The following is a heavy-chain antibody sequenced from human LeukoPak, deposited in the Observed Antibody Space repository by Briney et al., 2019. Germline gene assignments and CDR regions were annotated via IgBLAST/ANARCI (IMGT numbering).Heavy chain of an antibody. CDR1: GGSISSYY. V-gene: IGHV4-59*01. CDR2: IYYSGST. Sequence: SGPTLVKPSETLSLTCTVSGGSISSYYWSWIRQPPGKRLRWIGYIYYSGSTNYNPSLKSRVTISVDTSKNQFSLKLSSVTAADTAVYYCARVKTQQLYFDYWGQGTLVTVSS. CDR3: ARVKTQQLYFDY. J-gene: IGHJ4*02. D-gene: IGHD6-13*01.